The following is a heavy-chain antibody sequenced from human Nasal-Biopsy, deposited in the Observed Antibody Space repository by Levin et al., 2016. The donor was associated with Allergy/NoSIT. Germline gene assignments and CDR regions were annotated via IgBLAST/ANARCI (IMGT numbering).Heavy chain of an antibody. J-gene: IGHJ4*02. Sequence: SETLSLTCTVSGGSIRSGGYYWNWIRLRPGKAPEWIGFLKYTGSADYNPSLRSRVTISLGPSERQFYLQWRSLKASDTAMYYCAIHGPTGPIDDHFDFWGQGTLVSVSS. D-gene: IGHD1-14*01. CDR3: AIHGPTGPIDDHFDF. CDR2: LKYTGSA. CDR1: GGSIRSGGYY. V-gene: IGHV4-31*03.